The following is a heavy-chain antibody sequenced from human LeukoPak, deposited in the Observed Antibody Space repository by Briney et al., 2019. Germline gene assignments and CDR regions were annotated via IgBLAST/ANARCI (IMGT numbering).Heavy chain of an antibody. Sequence: PSETLSLTCTVSGGPISSYYWSWIRQPPGKGLEWIGYIYYSGSTNYNPSLKSRVTISVDTSKNQFSLKLSSVTAADTAVYYCARASVVAATNWFDPWGQGTLVTVSS. CDR2: IYYSGST. CDR3: ARASVVAATNWFDP. V-gene: IGHV4-59*01. CDR1: GGPISSYY. J-gene: IGHJ5*02. D-gene: IGHD2-15*01.